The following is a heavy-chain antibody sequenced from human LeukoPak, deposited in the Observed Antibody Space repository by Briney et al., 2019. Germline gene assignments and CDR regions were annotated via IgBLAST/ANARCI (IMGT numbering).Heavy chain of an antibody. CDR2: ISGSGGST. CDR1: GGSISSSN. D-gene: IGHD5-24*01. J-gene: IGHJ4*02. CDR3: AKWAKRWLQPGNIDY. Sequence: PSGTLSLTCAVSGGSISSSNWWSWVRPPPGKGLEWVSAISGSGGSTYYADSVKGRFTISRDNSKNTLYLQMNSLRAEDTAVYYCAKWAKRWLQPGNIDYWGQGTLVTVSS. V-gene: IGHV3-23*01.